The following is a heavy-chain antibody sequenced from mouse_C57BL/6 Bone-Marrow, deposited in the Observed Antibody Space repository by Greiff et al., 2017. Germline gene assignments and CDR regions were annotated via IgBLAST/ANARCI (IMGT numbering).Heavy chain of an antibody. CDR1: GFTFSSYA. J-gene: IGHJ2*01. V-gene: IGHV5-4*01. CDR3: ARDRQPFDY. Sequence: EVMLVESGGGLVKPGGSLKLSCAASGFTFSSYAMSWVRQTPEKRLEWVATISDGGSYTYYPDNVKGRFTISRDNAKNNLYLQMSHLKSEDTAMYYCARDRQPFDYWGQGTTLTVSS. CDR2: ISDGGSYT. D-gene: IGHD6-1*01.